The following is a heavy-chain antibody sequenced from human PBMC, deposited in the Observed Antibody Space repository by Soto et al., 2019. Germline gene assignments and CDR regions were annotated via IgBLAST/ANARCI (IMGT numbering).Heavy chain of an antibody. CDR2: IYYSGST. D-gene: IGHD3-10*01. V-gene: IGHV4-30-4*01. CDR3: ARFGELLYYFDY. CDR1: GGSISSGDYY. J-gene: IGHJ4*02. Sequence: QVQLQESGPGLVKPSQTLSLTCTVSGGSISSGDYYWSWIRQPPGKGLEWIGYIYYSGSTYYNPSLKSRXNIXVXRSKNQFSLKLSSVTAADTAVYYCARFGELLYYFDYWGQGTLVTVSS.